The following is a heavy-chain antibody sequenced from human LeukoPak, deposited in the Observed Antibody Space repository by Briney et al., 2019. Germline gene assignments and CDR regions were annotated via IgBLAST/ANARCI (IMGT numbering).Heavy chain of an antibody. J-gene: IGHJ4*02. CDR1: GYTFTYYD. V-gene: IGHV1-8*01. CDR2: MNPNSGNT. Sequence: ASVKVSCKASGYTFTYYDINWVRQATGQGLEWMGWMNPNSGNTGYAQKFQGRVTMTRSTSISTAYMELSSLRSEDTAVYYCARGRTTGNDFDYWGQGTLVTVSS. D-gene: IGHD1-1*01. CDR3: ARGRTTGNDFDY.